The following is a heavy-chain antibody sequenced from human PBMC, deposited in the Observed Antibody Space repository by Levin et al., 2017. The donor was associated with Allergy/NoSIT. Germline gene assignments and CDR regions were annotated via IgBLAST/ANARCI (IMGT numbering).Heavy chain of an antibody. CDR3: IASIRTYCSGGRCHSDYDYYGMDG. V-gene: IGHV3-73*01. CDR1: GFTFSASA. Sequence: GGSLRLSCAASGFTFSASAMHWVRQASGKGLEWVGRVRSKANSYATAYAASVEGRFTISRDDSKNTAYLQMNSLKIEDTAVYYCIASIRTYCSGGRCHSDYDYYGMDGWGQGTTVTVSS. J-gene: IGHJ6*02. CDR2: VRSKANSYAT. D-gene: IGHD2-15*01.